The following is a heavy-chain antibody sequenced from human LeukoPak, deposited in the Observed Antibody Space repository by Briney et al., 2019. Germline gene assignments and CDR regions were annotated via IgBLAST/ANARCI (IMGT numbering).Heavy chain of an antibody. V-gene: IGHV5-51*01. D-gene: IGHD2-2*03. CDR1: GYRFTSYW. CDR3: ARSGNGYCISGSCEGWSDP. Sequence: GESLKISCKASGYRFTSYWIGWVRQMPGKGLEWMGMIYPSDSDIRYSPSFQGQVTISVDKSITTAYLQWSSLKASDTAMYYCARSGNGYCISGSCEGWSDPWGQGTLVTVSS. CDR2: IYPSDSDI. J-gene: IGHJ5*02.